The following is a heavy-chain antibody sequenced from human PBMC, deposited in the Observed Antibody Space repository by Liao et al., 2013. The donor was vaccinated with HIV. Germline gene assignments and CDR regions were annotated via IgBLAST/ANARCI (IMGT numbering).Heavy chain of an antibody. CDR3: ARDSIYDSSGYYSPLYFDY. CDR2: IYTSGST. V-gene: IGHV4-61*02. J-gene: IGHJ4*02. Sequence: QLQLQESGPGLVKPSETLSLTCTVSGGSISSGSYYWSWIRQPAGKGLEWIGRIYTSGSTKYNPSLKSRVTISVDTSKNQFSLKLSSVTAADTAVYYCARDSIYDSSGYYSPLYFDYWGQGTLVTVSS. CDR1: GGSISSGSYY. D-gene: IGHD3-22*01.